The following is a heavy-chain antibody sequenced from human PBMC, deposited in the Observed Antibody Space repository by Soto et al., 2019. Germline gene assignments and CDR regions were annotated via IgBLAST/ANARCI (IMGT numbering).Heavy chain of an antibody. CDR3: AREGYYGSGSYRGYHYYGMDV. CDR1: GFTFSSYS. Sequence: PGGSLRLSCAASGFTFSSYSMNWVRQAPGKGLEWVSSISSSSSYIYYADSVKGRFTISRDNAKNSLYLQMNSLRAEDTAVYYCAREGYYGSGSYRGYHYYGMDVWGQGTTVTVSS. CDR2: ISSSSSYI. V-gene: IGHV3-21*01. J-gene: IGHJ6*02. D-gene: IGHD3-10*01.